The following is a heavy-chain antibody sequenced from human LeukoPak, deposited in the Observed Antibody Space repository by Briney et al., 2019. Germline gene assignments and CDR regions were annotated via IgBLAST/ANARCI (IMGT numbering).Heavy chain of an antibody. CDR1: GGSISSYY. Sequence: PETLSLTCTVSGGSISSYYWSWIRQPPGKGLEWIGYIYYSGSTNYNPSLKSRVTISVDTSKNQFSLKLSSVTAADTAVYYCARRDTAMANAFDIWGQGTMVTVSS. J-gene: IGHJ3*02. V-gene: IGHV4-59*08. D-gene: IGHD5-18*01. CDR2: IYYSGST. CDR3: ARRDTAMANAFDI.